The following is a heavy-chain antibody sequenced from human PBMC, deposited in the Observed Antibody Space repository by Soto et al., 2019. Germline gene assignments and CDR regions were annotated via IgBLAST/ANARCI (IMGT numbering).Heavy chain of an antibody. CDR3: ARVVTGRWCDP. V-gene: IGHV1-69*06. CDR1: GGPFSSYA. CDR2: ITPMFGAP. Sequence: QVQLVQSGAEVKKPGSSVKVSCTASGGPFSSYAINWVRQAPGQGLEWMGVITPMFGAPHYAQNFKGRITITADKSTNTAYMELSSLTSGDTAVYFCARVVTGRWCDPWGQGTLVTVSS. J-gene: IGHJ5*02.